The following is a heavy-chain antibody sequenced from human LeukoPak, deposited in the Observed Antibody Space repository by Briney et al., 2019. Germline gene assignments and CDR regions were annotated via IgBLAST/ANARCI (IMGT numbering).Heavy chain of an antibody. D-gene: IGHD6-13*01. CDR1: GGTFISYA. V-gene: IGHV1-69*13. CDR3: AVIAAAAATNFDY. Sequence: SVKVSCKASGGTFISYAISWVRQAPGQGLEWMGGIIPIFGTANYAQKFQGRVTITADESTSTAYMELSSLRSEDTAVYYCAVIAAAAATNFDYWGQGTLVTVSS. J-gene: IGHJ4*02. CDR2: IIPIFGTA.